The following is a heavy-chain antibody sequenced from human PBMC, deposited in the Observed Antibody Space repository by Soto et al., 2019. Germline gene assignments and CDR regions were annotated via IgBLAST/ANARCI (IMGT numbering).Heavy chain of an antibody. V-gene: IGHV1-69*06. CDR2: IIPIFGTA. CDR1: GGTFSSYS. J-gene: IGHJ4*02. D-gene: IGHD6-19*01. Sequence: SVKVSCKASGGTFSSYSISWVRQAPGQGLEWMGGIIPIFGTANYAQKFQGRVTITADKSTSTAYMELSSLRSEDTAVYYCARYVVAGPFDYWGQGTLVTVSS. CDR3: ARYVVAGPFDY.